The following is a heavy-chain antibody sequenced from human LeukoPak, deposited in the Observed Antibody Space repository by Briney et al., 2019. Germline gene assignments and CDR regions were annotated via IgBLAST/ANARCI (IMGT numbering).Heavy chain of an antibody. CDR1: GGSFSGYY. CDR3: ARVGLSIVVPAAMTKNWFDP. V-gene: IGHV4-34*01. J-gene: IGHJ5*02. Sequence: PSETLSLTCAVYGGSFSGYYWSWIRQPPGKGLEWIGEINHSGSTNYNPSLKSRVTISVDTSKNQFSLKLSSVTAADTAVYYCARVGLSIVVPAAMTKNWFDPWGQGTLVTVSS. D-gene: IGHD2-2*01. CDR2: INHSGST.